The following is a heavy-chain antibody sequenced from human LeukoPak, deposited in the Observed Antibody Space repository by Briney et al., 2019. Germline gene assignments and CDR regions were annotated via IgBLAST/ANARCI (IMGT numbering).Heavy chain of an antibody. CDR1: GDSISSYY. CDR3: ARSRWGYSNYGVYFDY. V-gene: IGHV4-4*09. J-gene: IGHJ4*02. CDR2: IYTSGST. Sequence: SETLSLTCTVSGDSISSYYWSWIQQPPGKGLEWIGYIYTSGSTNYNPSLKSRVTISVDTSKNQFSLKLSSVTAADTAVYYCARSRWGYSNYGVYFDYWGQGTLVTVSS. D-gene: IGHD4-11*01.